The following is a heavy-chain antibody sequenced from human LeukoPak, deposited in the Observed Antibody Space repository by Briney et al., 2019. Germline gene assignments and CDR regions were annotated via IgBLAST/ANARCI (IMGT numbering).Heavy chain of an antibody. CDR1: GFTFSSYS. D-gene: IGHD1-7*01. J-gene: IGHJ4*02. V-gene: IGHV3-21*01. Sequence: AETLRLSCAASGFTFSSYSMNWVRQPAGKGLEWVSSISSSGSYIHYADSMTGRIITVRDNAKQSLYLQMNRLRAEAAAVYYCAREAHNWNYPYFDYWGQGTLVTVSS. CDR3: AREAHNWNYPYFDY. CDR2: ISSSGSYI.